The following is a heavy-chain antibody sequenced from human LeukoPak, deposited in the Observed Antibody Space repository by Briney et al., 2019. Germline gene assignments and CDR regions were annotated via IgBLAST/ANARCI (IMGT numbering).Heavy chain of an antibody. CDR1: GFTFDDYG. CDR3: ARDLPYDSSGYYFSPDY. D-gene: IGHD3-22*01. CDR2: INWNGGST. V-gene: IGHV3-20*04. Sequence: GGSLRLSCAASGFTFDDYGMRWVRQAPGKGLEWVSGINWNGGSTGYADSVKGRFTISRDNAKNSLYLQMNSLRAEDTALYYCARDLPYDSSGYYFSPDYWGQGTLVTVSS. J-gene: IGHJ4*02.